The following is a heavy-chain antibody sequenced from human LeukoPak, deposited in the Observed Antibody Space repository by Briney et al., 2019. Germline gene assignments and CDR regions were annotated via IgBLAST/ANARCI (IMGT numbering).Heavy chain of an antibody. V-gene: IGHV4-39*01. J-gene: IGHJ4*02. CDR3: SIRLWFGELLYDY. CDR1: GGSISSSSYY. D-gene: IGHD3-10*01. Sequence: SETLSLTCTVSGGSISSSSYYWGWIRQPPGKGLEWIGSIYYSGSTYYNPSLKSRVTISVDTSKNQFSLKLSSVTAADTAVYYCSIRLWFGELLYDYWGQGTLVTVSS. CDR2: IYYSGST.